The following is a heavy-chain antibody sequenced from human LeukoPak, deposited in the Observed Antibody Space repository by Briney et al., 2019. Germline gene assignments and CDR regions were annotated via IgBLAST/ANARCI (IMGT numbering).Heavy chain of an antibody. J-gene: IGHJ4*02. CDR3: ARHRTNSGWTGY. Sequence: PSETLSLTCTVSGGSISSSSYYWGWIRQPPGKGLEWIGSIYYSGSTYYNPSPKSRVTISVDTSKNQFSLKLSSVTAADTAVYYCARHRTNSGWTGYWGQGTLVTVSS. D-gene: IGHD6-19*01. V-gene: IGHV4-39*01. CDR1: GGSISSSSYY. CDR2: IYYSGST.